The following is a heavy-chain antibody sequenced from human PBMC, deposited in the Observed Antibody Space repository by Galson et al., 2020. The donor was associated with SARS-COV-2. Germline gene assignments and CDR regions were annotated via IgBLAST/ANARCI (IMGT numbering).Heavy chain of an antibody. D-gene: IGHD2-8*01. CDR1: GYTLTELS. J-gene: IGHJ6*02. Sequence: ASVNVSCKVSGYTLTELSMHWVRQAPGKGLEWMGGFDPEDGETIYAQKFQGRVTMTEDTSTDTAYMELSSLRSEDTAVYYCATALNDQNYYYYYGMDVWGQVTTVTVSS. CDR3: ATALNDQNYYYYYGMDV. CDR2: FDPEDGET. V-gene: IGHV1-24*01.